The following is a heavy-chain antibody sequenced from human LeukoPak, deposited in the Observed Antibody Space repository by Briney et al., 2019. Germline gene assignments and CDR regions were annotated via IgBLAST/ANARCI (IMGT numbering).Heavy chain of an antibody. D-gene: IGHD2-15*01. CDR3: AKGYCSGGSCHYYFDY. Sequence: GGSLRLSCAASGFTFSSYAMHWVRQAPGKGLEYVSAISSNGGSTYYANSVKGRFTISRDNSKNTLYLQMGSLGAEDMAVYYCAKGYCSGGSCHYYFDYWGQGTLVTVSS. CDR1: GFTFSSYA. V-gene: IGHV3-64*01. J-gene: IGHJ4*02. CDR2: ISSNGGST.